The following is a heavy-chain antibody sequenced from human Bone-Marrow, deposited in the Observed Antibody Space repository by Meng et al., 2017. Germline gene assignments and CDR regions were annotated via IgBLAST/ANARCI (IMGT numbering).Heavy chain of an antibody. V-gene: IGHV1-46*01. CDR2: INPSGGST. CDR1: GYTFTSYY. D-gene: IGHD2-8*01. CDR3: ARRHRLNYYYYGMDV. J-gene: IGHJ6*02. Sequence: ASVKVSCKASGYTFTSYYMHWVRQAPGQGLEWMGIINPSGGSTSYAQKFQGRVTMTRDTSTSTVYMELSSLRSEDTAVYYCARRHRLNYYYYGMDVWDQGTTVTVSS.